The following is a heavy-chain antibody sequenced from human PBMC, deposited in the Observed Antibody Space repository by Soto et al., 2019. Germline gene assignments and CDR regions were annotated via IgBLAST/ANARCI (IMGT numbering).Heavy chain of an antibody. J-gene: IGHJ4*02. Sequence: QITLNESGPTQVKPRQNLTLTCTFSGFSLTTSGVGVGWIRQSPGKAPEWLALIYWDDDKRYSPSLKRRLTSTKDTSKSLLVLTMADFDPADTSTYYCAHRVLRTVFGVVTTTAIYFDFWGQGTPVAVSS. CDR2: IYWDDDK. CDR3: AHRVLRTVFGVVTTTAIYFDF. D-gene: IGHD3-3*01. V-gene: IGHV2-5*02. CDR1: GFSLTTSGVG.